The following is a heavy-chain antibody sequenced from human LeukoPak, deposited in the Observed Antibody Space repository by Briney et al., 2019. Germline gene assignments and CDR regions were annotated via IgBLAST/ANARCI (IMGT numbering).Heavy chain of an antibody. V-gene: IGHV3-66*01. D-gene: IGHD2-2*01. Sequence: PGGSLRLSCAASGFTFSSYSMNWVRQAPGKGLEWVSVIDSGGRTYYADSVRGRFTISRDNSKNTPYMQMNSLRAEDTAVYYCARDVPGDGRPAGYWGQGTLVTVSS. J-gene: IGHJ4*02. CDR1: GFTFSSYS. CDR2: IDSGGRT. CDR3: ARDVPGDGRPAGY.